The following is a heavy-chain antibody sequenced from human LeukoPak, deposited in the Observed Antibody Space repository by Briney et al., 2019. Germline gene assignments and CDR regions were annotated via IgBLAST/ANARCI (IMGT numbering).Heavy chain of an antibody. CDR1: GGSISSYY. V-gene: IGHV4-59*08. J-gene: IGHJ5*02. D-gene: IGHD2-2*01. Sequence: SGTLSLTCTVSGGSISSYYWSWIRQPPGKGLEWIGYIYYSGSTNYNPSLKSRVTISVDTSKNQFSLKLSSVTAADTAVYYCARHKGYCSNTSCYPWFDPWGQGTLVTVSS. CDR2: IYYSGST. CDR3: ARHKGYCSNTSCYPWFDP.